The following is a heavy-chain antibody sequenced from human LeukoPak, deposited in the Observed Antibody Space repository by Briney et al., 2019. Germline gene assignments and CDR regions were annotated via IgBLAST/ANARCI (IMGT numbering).Heavy chain of an antibody. Sequence: GGSLRLSCAASGFTFSRYSMNWVRQAPGKGLEWVSSISISSNYIYYPDSLKGRFTISRDNAKNSLYLQMNNLRPDDTAFYFCVKEGVEYSYSYGDYWGQGTLVTVSS. CDR2: ISISSNYI. J-gene: IGHJ4*02. D-gene: IGHD3-16*01. CDR3: VKEGVEYSYSYGDY. V-gene: IGHV3-21*01. CDR1: GFTFSRYS.